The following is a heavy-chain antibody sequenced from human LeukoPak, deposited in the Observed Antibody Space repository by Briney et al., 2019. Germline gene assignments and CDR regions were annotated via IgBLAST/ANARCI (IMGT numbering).Heavy chain of an antibody. Sequence: PGGSLRLSCAASGFTFSSYGMSWVRQAPGKGLEWVSAISGSGGSTYYAGSVKGRFTISRDNSKNTLYLQMNSLRAEDTAVYSCARDDGAQRGGIDYWGQGTLVTVSS. CDR1: GFTFSSYG. CDR2: ISGSGGST. CDR3: ARDDGAQRGGIDY. V-gene: IGHV3-23*01. J-gene: IGHJ4*02. D-gene: IGHD3-16*01.